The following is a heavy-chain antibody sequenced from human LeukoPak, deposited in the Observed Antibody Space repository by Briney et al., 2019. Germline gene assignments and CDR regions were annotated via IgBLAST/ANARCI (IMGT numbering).Heavy chain of an antibody. D-gene: IGHD3-10*01. CDR3: ARDGSGSYYSGYYFDY. CDR2: IYTSGST. V-gene: IGHV4-4*07. CDR1: GGSISSYY. J-gene: IGHJ4*02. Sequence: PSETLSLTCTVSGGSISSYYWSWIRQPAGKGLEWIGRIYTSGSTNYNPSLKSRVTMSVDTSKNQFSLKLSSVTAADTAVYYCARDGSGSYYSGYYFDYWGQGTLVTVSS.